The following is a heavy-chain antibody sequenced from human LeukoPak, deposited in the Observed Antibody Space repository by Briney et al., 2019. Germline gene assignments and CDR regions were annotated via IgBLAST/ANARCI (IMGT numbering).Heavy chain of an antibody. V-gene: IGHV4-59*01. D-gene: IGHD3-3*01. Sequence: SETLSLTCTVSGGSISSYYWSWIRQPPGKGLEWIGYIYHSGSTNYNPSLKSRVTISVDTSKNQFSLKLSSVTAADTAVYYCARVNYDFWSGLLDYWGQGTLVTVSS. CDR1: GGSISSYY. J-gene: IGHJ4*02. CDR3: ARVNYDFWSGLLDY. CDR2: IYHSGST.